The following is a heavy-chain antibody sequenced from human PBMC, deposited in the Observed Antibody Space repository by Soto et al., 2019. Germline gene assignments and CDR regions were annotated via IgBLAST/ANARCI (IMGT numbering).Heavy chain of an antibody. CDR2: ITPIFGTA. CDR3: ARDPARGGEVRGIVDP. CDR1: GGTFSSYA. J-gene: IGHJ5*02. V-gene: IGHV1-69*06. Sequence: QVQLVQSGAEVKKPGSSVKVSCKASGGTFSSYAISWVRQAPGQGLEWMGGITPIFGTANYAQKFQGRVTITADKSDSTGYRELGSLISEDTAVYYCARDPARGGEVRGIVDPWGQGTLVTVSS. D-gene: IGHD3-10*01.